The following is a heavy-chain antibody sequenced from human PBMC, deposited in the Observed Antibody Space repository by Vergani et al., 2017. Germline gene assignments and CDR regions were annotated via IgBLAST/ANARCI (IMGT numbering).Heavy chain of an antibody. CDR2: IVVGSGNT. D-gene: IGHD4-17*01. J-gene: IGHJ2*01. CDR3: AADPNGYGDYVWYFDL. Sequence: QMQLVQSGPEVKKPGTSVKVSCKASGFTFTSSAVQWVRQARGQRLEWIGWIVVGSGNTNYAQKFQERVTITRDMSTSTAYMELSSLRSEDTAVYYCAADPNGYGDYVWYFDLWGRGTLVTVSS. CDR1: GFTFTSSA. V-gene: IGHV1-58*01.